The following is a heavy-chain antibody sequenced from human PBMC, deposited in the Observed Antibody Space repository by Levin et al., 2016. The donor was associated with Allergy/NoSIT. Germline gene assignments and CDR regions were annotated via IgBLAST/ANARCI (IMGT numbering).Heavy chain of an antibody. Sequence: WIRQPPGKGLEYVSAISSNGGSTYYADSVKGRFTISRDNSKNTLYLQMSSLRAEDTAVYYCVKDRLRYCSSTSCYSEFDYWGQGTLVTVSS. V-gene: IGHV3-64D*06. CDR3: VKDRLRYCSSTSCYSEFDY. CDR2: ISSNGGST. J-gene: IGHJ4*02. D-gene: IGHD2-2*01.